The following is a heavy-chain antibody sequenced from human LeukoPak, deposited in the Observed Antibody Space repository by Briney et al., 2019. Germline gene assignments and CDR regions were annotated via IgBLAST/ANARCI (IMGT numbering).Heavy chain of an antibody. J-gene: IGHJ4*02. CDR1: RFTFSSYT. D-gene: IGHD4-17*01. Sequence: GGSLRLSCSASRFTFSSYTMNWVRQAPGKGLEWVSSIDPSSTYIYYADSVKGRFAISRDNAQNSLYLQMNSLRAEDTAVYYCTRGSYGDYEYWGQGTLVTVSS. V-gene: IGHV3-21*01. CDR3: TRGSYGDYEY. CDR2: IDPSSTYI.